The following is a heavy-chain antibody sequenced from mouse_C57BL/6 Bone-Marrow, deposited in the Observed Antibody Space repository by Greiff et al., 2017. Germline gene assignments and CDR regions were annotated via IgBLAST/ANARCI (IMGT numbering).Heavy chain of an antibody. V-gene: IGHV5-2*01. CDR1: EYDFPSHD. J-gene: IGHJ2*01. CDR3: AIKTGDY. CDR2: LNRDGGST. Sequence: EVQLQESGGGLVQPGESLKLSCESTEYDFPSHDMSWVRKTPEKSLELVADLNRDGGSTYYPDTMERRFIITGDKTNMTLYLQMSSLRSEDTTLYYCAIKTGDYWGQGTTLTVSS.